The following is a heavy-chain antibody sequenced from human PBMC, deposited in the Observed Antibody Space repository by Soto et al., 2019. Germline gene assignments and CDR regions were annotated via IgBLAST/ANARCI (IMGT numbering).Heavy chain of an antibody. CDR1: GYDFTSYG. CDR3: ARGRIVDSIHDAFEI. Sequence: QGQLLQSGDEVKKPGASVRVSCRASGYDFTSYGISWVRHAPGQGLEWVSWISAYNGKRDTAQKFQGRVTMTLDTAADTAHMEPRDLTSADTAVYYCARGRIVDSIHDAFEIWGQGTMVAVSS. D-gene: IGHD2-21*01. V-gene: IGHV1-18*01. CDR2: ISAYNGKR. J-gene: IGHJ3*02.